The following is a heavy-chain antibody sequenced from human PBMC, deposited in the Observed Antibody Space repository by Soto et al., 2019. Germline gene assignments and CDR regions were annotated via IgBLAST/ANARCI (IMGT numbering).Heavy chain of an antibody. Sequence: QLQLQESGSGLVKPSQTLSLSCAVSGGSISSGGYSWNWIRQAPGKGLEWIGYIYHSGSTYYTPSLMSRPTISVDNSNIQFSLKLTSVTAAYTAVYFCARASLTGYYFASWGQGALVTVSS. CDR1: GGSISSGGYS. D-gene: IGHD3-9*01. CDR2: IYHSGST. CDR3: ARASLTGYYFAS. J-gene: IGHJ4*02. V-gene: IGHV4-30-2*01.